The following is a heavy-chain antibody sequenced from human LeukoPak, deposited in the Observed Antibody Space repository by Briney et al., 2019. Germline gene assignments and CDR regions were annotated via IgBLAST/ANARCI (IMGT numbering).Heavy chain of an antibody. CDR1: GGSISTYY. D-gene: IGHD6-13*01. J-gene: IGHJ4*02. V-gene: IGHV4-4*07. CDR2: IYSSGST. CDR3: GRSSWYGIDY. Sequence: PSETLSLTCTVSGGSISTYYWSWIRQPAGKGLEWIGRIYSSGSTNYNPSLKSRVTMSVDTSKNQFSLKLRSVTAADTAVYYCGRSSWYGIDYWGQGTLVTVSS.